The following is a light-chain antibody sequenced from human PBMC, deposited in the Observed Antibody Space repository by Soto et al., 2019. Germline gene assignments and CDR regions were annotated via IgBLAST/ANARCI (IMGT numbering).Light chain of an antibody. CDR2: RNN. J-gene: IGLJ2*01. CDR3: AAWDDSLSGQGV. Sequence: QSVLTQPPSASGTPGQRVTISCSGSSSNIGSNYVYWYQQLPGTAPKLLIYRNNQRPSGVPDRFSASKSGTSASLAISGRRSEDESDYYRAAWDDSLSGQGVFGGGTKVTVL. CDR1: SSNIGSNY. V-gene: IGLV1-47*01.